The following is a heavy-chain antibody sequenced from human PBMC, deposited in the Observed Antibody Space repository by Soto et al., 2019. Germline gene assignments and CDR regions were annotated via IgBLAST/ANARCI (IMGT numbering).Heavy chain of an antibody. CDR2: IGGSGGST. CDR3: AKDPQSWLPPHGMDV. CDR1: GFTFSTYA. J-gene: IGHJ6*02. Sequence: GGSLRLSCAASGFTFSTYAMSWVRQAPGKGLEWVSAIGGSGGSTYSADSVKGRFTISRDNSKNTLYLQMNSLRAEDTAVYYCAKDPQSWLPPHGMDVWGQGTTVTVSS. V-gene: IGHV3-23*01. D-gene: IGHD6-13*01.